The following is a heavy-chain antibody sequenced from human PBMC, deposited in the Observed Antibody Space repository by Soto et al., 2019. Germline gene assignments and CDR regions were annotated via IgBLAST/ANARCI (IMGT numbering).Heavy chain of an antibody. J-gene: IGHJ6*02. V-gene: IGHV5-51*03. D-gene: IGHD3-10*01. CDR1: GYSFTSYW. Sequence: EVQLVQSGAEVKKPGESLKISCKGSGYSFTSYWIGWVRQMPGKGLEWMGIIYPGDSDTRYSPSFQGQVTISADKSISTASLQWSSLKASDTAMYYCARAMVRGKTSYGMDVWGQGTTVTVSS. CDR2: IYPGDSDT. CDR3: ARAMVRGKTSYGMDV.